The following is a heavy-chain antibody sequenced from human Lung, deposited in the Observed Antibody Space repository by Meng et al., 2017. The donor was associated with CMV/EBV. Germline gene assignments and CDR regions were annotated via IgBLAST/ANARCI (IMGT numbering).Heavy chain of an antibody. V-gene: IGHV3-30*01. J-gene: IGHJ6*02. D-gene: IGHD3-3*01. CDR2: ISFDGTNK. Sequence: SCVASGFSFSTYAVHWVRQAPDKGLEWVAVISFDGTNKYYGDSVKGRFTVSRDNSQSTLYLQMNSLRTEDTAMYYCARGSKIYFGSEWYGPFGRHFYGLGVWXPGTXVTVSS. CDR3: ARGSKIYFGSEWYGPFGRHFYGLGV. CDR1: GFSFSTYA.